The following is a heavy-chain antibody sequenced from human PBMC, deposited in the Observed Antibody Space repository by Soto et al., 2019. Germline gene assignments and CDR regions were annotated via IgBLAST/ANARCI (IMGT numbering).Heavy chain of an antibody. CDR1: GGTFSSYA. CDR2: IIPIFGTA. J-gene: IGHJ3*02. V-gene: IGHV1-69*01. Sequence: QVQLVQSGAEVKKPGSSVKVSCKASGGTFSSYAISWVRQAPGQGLEWMGGIIPIFGTANYAQKFQGRVTITADESTSTAYMEMSSLRSEDTAVNYCARVIRQHLNWNDAFDIWGQGTMVTVSS. CDR3: ARVIRQHLNWNDAFDI. D-gene: IGHD1-20*01.